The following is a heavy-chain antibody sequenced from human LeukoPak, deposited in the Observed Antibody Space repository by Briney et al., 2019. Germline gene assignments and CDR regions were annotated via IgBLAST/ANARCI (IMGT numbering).Heavy chain of an antibody. CDR3: ASENYFRFEY. J-gene: IGHJ4*02. CDR1: GFTFSDYY. CDR2: ISNTGSTT. D-gene: IGHD3-10*01. V-gene: IGHV3-11*04. Sequence: GGSLRLSCAASGFTFSDYYMSWIRQAPGKGLEWVSYISNTGSTTYYADSVKGRFTISRDNAKSSLYLQMNSLIGEDTAVYYCASENYFRFEYWDQGTLVAVSS.